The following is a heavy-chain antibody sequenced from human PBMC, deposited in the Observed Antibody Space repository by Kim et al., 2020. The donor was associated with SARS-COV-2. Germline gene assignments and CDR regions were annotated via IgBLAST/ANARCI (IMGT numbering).Heavy chain of an antibody. J-gene: IGHJ4*02. CDR1: GGSFSGYY. V-gene: IGHV4-34*01. CDR3: ARGGGLRGGTY. D-gene: IGHD3-10*01. CDR2: IHHSGST. Sequence: SETLSLTCAVYGGSFSGYYWNWIRQPPGKGLEWIGEIHHSGSTNYNPSLKSRVTISVDTSKNQLSLKLSSVTAADTAVYYCARGGGLRGGTYWGQGTLVT.